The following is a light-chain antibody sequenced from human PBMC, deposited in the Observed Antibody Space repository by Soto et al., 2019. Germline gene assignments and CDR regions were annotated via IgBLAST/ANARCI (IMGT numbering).Light chain of an antibody. CDR2: GAS. CDR3: QQANSIPLT. CDR1: QGISSY. J-gene: IGKJ4*01. V-gene: IGKV1D-12*01. Sequence: DIQMTQSPSSVSAYVGDRVTITCRAGQGISSYLAWYQQKPGKAPNLLMYGASSLQSGVPSRFSGSGSGTDFTLTISSLQPEDSATYYCQQANSIPLTFGGGTKVEIK.